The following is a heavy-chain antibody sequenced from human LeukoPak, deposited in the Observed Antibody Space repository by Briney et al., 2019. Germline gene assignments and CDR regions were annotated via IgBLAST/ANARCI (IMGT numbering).Heavy chain of an antibody. J-gene: IGHJ4*02. V-gene: IGHV3-23*01. Sequence: GGSLRLSCAASGFTFNTYAMSWVRQAPGKGLEWVSVISGSGGSTYYADSVKGRFTISRDNSKNTVYLQVNSLRAEDTAVYYCAKDNGDSVGYFDYWGQGTLVTVSS. CDR1: GFTFNTYA. CDR3: AKDNGDSVGYFDY. D-gene: IGHD4-17*01. CDR2: ISGSGGST.